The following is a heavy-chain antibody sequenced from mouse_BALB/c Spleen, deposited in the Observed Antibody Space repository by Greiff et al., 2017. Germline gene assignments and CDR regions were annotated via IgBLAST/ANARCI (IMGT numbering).Heavy chain of an antibody. CDR3: TREEGGNYSY. V-gene: IGHV1S81*02. Sequence: VQLVESGAELVKPGASVKLSCKASGYTFTSYYMYWVKQRPGQGLEWIGEINPSNGGTNFNEKFKSKATLTVDKSSSTAYMQLSSLTSEDSAVYYCTREEGGNYSYWGQGTLVTVSA. CDR1: GYTFTSYY. J-gene: IGHJ3*01. D-gene: IGHD2-1*01. CDR2: INPSNGGT.